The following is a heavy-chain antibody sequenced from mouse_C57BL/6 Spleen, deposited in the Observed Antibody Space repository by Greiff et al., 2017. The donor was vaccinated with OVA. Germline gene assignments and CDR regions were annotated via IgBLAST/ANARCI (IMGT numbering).Heavy chain of an antibody. D-gene: IGHD1-2*01. J-gene: IGHJ3*01. Sequence: ESGPGLVKPSQSLSLTCSVTGYSITSGYYWNWIRQFPGNKLEWMGYISYDGSNNYNPSLKNRISITRDTSKNQFFLKLNSVTSEDTATYYCARDRGTTAQFAYWGQGTLVTVSA. CDR3: ARDRGTTAQFAY. CDR2: ISYDGSN. V-gene: IGHV3-6*01. CDR1: GYSITSGYY.